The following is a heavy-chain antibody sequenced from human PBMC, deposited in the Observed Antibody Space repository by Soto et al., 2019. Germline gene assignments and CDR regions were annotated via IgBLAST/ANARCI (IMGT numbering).Heavy chain of an antibody. Sequence: EVQLLESGGGLVQPGGSLRLSCAASGFTFSDYAMTWVRQAPGKGLEWVSSIASGGGSTYYADSVKGRFTISRNNSRNTLYLRMDSLRAEDTAVYYCVKGGGRIIARHFDYWGQGTLVTVSS. J-gene: IGHJ4*02. D-gene: IGHD1-20*01. V-gene: IGHV3-23*01. CDR3: VKGGGRIIARHFDY. CDR2: IASGGGST. CDR1: GFTFSDYA.